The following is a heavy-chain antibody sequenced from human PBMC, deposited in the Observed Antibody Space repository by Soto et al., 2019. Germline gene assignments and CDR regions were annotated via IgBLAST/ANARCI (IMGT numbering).Heavy chain of an antibody. Sequence: QVQLVQSGAEVQKPGASVKVSCKASGYTLTTFFMHWVRQAPGQGHEWMGVINPGYPACRSTTYAQRFQRRANITTDPTTSTVHMELSRLRSDDTAVYYCVREAIVAGATTGMDVWGQGTKVTVSS. CDR1: GYTLTTFF. CDR3: VREAIVAGATTGMDV. D-gene: IGHD1-26*01. J-gene: IGHJ6*01. CDR2: INPGYPACRST. V-gene: IGHV1-46*01.